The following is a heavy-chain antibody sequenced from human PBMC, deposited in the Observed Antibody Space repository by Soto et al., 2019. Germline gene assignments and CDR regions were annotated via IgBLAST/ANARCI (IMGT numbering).Heavy chain of an antibody. CDR1: GFTFSSYG. D-gene: IGHD6-19*01. V-gene: IGHV3-30*18. J-gene: IGHJ6*02. Sequence: VGSLRLSCAASGFTFSSYGMHWVRQAPGKGLEWVAVISYDGSNKYYADSVKGRFTISRDNSKNTLYLQMNSLRAEDTAVYYCAKALSSGWSVGQPWLWRYYYYGMDVWGQGTTVTVSS. CDR3: AKALSSGWSVGQPWLWRYYYYGMDV. CDR2: ISYDGSNK.